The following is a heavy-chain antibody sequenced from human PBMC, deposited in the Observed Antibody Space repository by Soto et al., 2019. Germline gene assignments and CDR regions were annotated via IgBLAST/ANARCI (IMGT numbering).Heavy chain of an antibody. CDR2: IIPIFGTA. CDR3: ARSEGDKLDRPNYYYGMDV. J-gene: IGHJ6*02. D-gene: IGHD3-16*01. CDR1: GGTFSSYA. V-gene: IGHV1-69*01. Sequence: QVQLVQSGAEVKKPGSSVKVSCKASGGTFSSYAISWVRQAPGQGLEWMGGIIPIFGTANYAQKFQGRVTTTAEESTSTAYMELSSLRSEDTAVYYCARSEGDKLDRPNYYYGMDVWGQGTTVTVSS.